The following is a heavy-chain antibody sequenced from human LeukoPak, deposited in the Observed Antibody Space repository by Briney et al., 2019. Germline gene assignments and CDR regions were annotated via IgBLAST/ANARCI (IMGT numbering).Heavy chain of an antibody. D-gene: IGHD6-13*01. CDR3: ARDRYSSSWLLQH. CDR2: ISSSSSYI. V-gene: IGHV3-21*01. CDR1: GFTFSSYS. J-gene: IGHJ1*01. Sequence: PGGSLRLSCAASGFTFSSYSMNWVRQAPGKGLEWASSISSSSSYIYYADSVKGRFTISRDNAKNSLYLQMNSLRAEDTAVYYCARDRYSSSWLLQHWGQGTLVTVSS.